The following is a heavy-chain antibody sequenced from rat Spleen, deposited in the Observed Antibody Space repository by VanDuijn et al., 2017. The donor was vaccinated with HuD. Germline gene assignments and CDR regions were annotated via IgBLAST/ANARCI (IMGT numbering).Heavy chain of an antibody. D-gene: IGHD4-4*01. CDR3: ARRNSGSYYVDY. CDR1: GFTFNNYW. Sequence: EVQLVESGGGLVQPGRSLRLACVASGFTFNNYWMTWIRQAPGKGLEWVASITHTGGNTYYPDSVKGRFTISRDNAQNTLYLQMDSLRSEDTATYYCARRNSGSYYVDYWGHGVMVTVSS. V-gene: IGHV5-31*01. J-gene: IGHJ2*01. CDR2: ITHTGGNT.